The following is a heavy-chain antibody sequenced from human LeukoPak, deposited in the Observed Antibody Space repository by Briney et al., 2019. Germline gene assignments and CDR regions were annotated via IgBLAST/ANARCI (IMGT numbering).Heavy chain of an antibody. D-gene: IGHD1-14*01. Sequence: PSETLSLTCTVSESSISSAYFWGWIRQPPGKGLEWIGTTYHSGSTYYNPSLKSRVTISLDTSTNQFSLGVSSVTAADTAVYYCAGSPNLNYFDYWGQGTLVTVSS. J-gene: IGHJ4*02. CDR3: AGSPNLNYFDY. CDR2: TYHSGST. V-gene: IGHV4-38-2*02. CDR1: ESSISSAYF.